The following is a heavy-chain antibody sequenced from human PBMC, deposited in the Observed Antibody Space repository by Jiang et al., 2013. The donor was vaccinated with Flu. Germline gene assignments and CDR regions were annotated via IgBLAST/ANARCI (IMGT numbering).Heavy chain of an antibody. CDR3: ARDRGGVAFDI. J-gene: IGHJ3*02. CDR1: GGSISSYY. CDR2: SIPWEH. D-gene: IGHD2-15*01. Sequence: SETLSLTCTVSGGSISSYYWSWIRQPPGRDWSGLGTSIPWEHQLQPSLKSRVTISVDTSKNQFSLKLSSVTAADTAVYYCARDRGGVAFDIWGQGTMVTVSS. V-gene: IGHV4-4*09.